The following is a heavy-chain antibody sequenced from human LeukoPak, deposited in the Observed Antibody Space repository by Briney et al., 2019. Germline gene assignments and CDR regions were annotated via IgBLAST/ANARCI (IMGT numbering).Heavy chain of an antibody. J-gene: IGHJ4*02. CDR2: IHPNDGDT. Sequence: ASVKVSCKASGYTFTDCYMHWVRQAPGQGFEWMGWIHPNDGDTNYAQKFQGRVTMTRDTSISTAHMEVSRLRSDDTAVYYCARANFLYCSSTTCFFDYWGQGTLVTVSS. CDR1: GYTFTDCY. V-gene: IGHV1-2*02. CDR3: ARANFLYCSSTTCFFDY. D-gene: IGHD2-2*01.